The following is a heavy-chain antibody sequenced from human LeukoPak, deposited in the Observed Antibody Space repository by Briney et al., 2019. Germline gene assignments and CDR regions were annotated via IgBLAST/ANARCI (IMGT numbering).Heavy chain of an antibody. CDR3: APYHY. V-gene: IGHV3-7*02. D-gene: IGHD2-2*01. CDR2: IKEDGSET. Sequence: GVLRLSCAASGFTFSTYWMSWVRQAPGKGLEWVANIKEDGSETSYVDSVKGRFTISRDNAKNSLYLQMSGLRAEDTAVYYRAPYHYWGQGTLVTVSS. CDR1: GFTFSTYW. J-gene: IGHJ4*02.